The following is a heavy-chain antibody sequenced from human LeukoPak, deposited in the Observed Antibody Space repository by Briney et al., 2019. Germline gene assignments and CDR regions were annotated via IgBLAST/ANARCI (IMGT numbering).Heavy chain of an antibody. CDR3: AGVVGGSYSMDV. CDR2: IYYSGST. CDR1: GGSISSSSYY. J-gene: IGHJ6*03. Sequence: KPSETLSLTCTVSGGSISSSSYYWGWIREHPGKELEWIGSIYYSGSTYYNPSLKSRVTISVDTSKNQFSLKLSSVTAADTAVYYCAGVVGGSYSMDVWGQGTTVTVSS. D-gene: IGHD1-26*01. V-gene: IGHV4-39*01.